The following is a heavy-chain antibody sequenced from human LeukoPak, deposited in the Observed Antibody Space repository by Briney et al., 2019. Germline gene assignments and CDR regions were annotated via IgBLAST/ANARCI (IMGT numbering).Heavy chain of an antibody. J-gene: IGHJ5*01. CDR1: GFSINSGYY. CDR2: VSHSGIT. V-gene: IGHV4-38-2*02. CDR3: EREGDVVGATIAS. Sequence: KPSETLSLTCTVSGFSINSGYYWGWIRQPPGKGLEWIGSVSHSGITYYNPSLRRRLTISLDTSKNQFSLKLNFVTAADTAVYYCEREGDVVGATIASWGPGTLITVSS. D-gene: IGHD1-26*01.